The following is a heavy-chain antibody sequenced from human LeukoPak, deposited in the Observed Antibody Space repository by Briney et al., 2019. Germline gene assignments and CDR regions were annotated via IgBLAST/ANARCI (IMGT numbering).Heavy chain of an antibody. CDR2: IYTSGST. D-gene: IGHD5-12*01. V-gene: IGHV4-61*02. Sequence: SQTLSLTCTVSGGSISSGSYYWSWLRQPAGKGLEWIGRIYTSGSTNYNPSLKSRVTISVDTSKNQFSLKLSSVTAADTAVYYCARGWLHAVGYWGQGTLVTVSS. CDR1: GGSISSGSYY. J-gene: IGHJ4*02. CDR3: ARGWLHAVGY.